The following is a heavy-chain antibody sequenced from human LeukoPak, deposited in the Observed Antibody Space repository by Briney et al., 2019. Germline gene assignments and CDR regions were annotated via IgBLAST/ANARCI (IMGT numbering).Heavy chain of an antibody. CDR3: ARDSNWRFDY. D-gene: IGHD2-8*01. CDR2: IYGYNGLT. V-gene: IGHV1-18*01. Sequence: ASVKVSCKASGYEFSKYGITWVRQAPGQGLEWMGWIYGYNGLTDYAQNFQDRVSMSADTFTSTAYMELRSLTSDDTAVYYCARDSNWRFDYWGQGTLVTVSS. J-gene: IGHJ4*02. CDR1: GYEFSKYG.